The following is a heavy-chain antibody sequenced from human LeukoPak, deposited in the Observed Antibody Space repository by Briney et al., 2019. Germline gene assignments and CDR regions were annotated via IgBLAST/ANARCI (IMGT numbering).Heavy chain of an antibody. CDR1: DGSISSRNYY. D-gene: IGHD5-12*01. CDR3: ARHVEGTTRDT. Sequence: IPSETLSLTSIVSDGSISSRNYYSGWIRQPPGKGLEWIASFSFTGGTNCKPSLKSRVTISVDTSKNQFSLNLRSVTAADTAVYYCARHVEGTTRDTWGQGTMVTVSS. CDR2: FSFTGGT. J-gene: IGHJ3*02. V-gene: IGHV4-39*01.